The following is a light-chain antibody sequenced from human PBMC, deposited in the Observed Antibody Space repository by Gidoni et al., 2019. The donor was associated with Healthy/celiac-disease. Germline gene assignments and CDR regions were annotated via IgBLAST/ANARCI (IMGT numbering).Light chain of an antibody. CDR2: AAS. J-gene: IGKJ1*01. CDR3: QQSYSTPLT. CDR1: QSISSY. V-gene: IGKV1-39*01. Sequence: DIQLTQSPSSLSASVGDRVTITCRASQSISSYLNWCQQKPRKAPKLLIYAASSLQSGVPSRFSGSGSGTDFTLTISSLQPEDFATYYCQQSYSTPLTFGQXTKVEIK.